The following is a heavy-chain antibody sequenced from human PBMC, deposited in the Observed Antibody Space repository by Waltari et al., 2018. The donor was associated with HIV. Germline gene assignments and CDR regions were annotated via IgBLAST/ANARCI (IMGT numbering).Heavy chain of an antibody. J-gene: IGHJ4*02. CDR1: GFTFSNYT. V-gene: IGHV3-48*01. CDR3: ARDINGGWGY. Sequence: EVQLVESGGGLVQPGGSLRLSCAASGFTFSNYTMNWVRQDPGNGVECVSYISRSSSSIVYADSVKGRFTISRDNAKNSLYLQMNSLRVEDTAVYYCARDINGGWGYWGQGTLVTVAS. D-gene: IGHD7-27*01. CDR2: ISRSSSSI.